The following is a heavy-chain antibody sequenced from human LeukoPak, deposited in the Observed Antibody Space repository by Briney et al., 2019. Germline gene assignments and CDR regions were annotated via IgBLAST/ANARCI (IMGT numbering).Heavy chain of an antibody. CDR1: GGSISSYY. CDR2: IYTSGRT. D-gene: IGHD6-13*01. J-gene: IGHJ5*02. CDR3: ARLRYSSSWYQNWFDP. Sequence: SETLSLTCTVSGGSISSYYWSWIRQPAGKGLEWIGRIYTSGRTNYNPSLKSRVTMSVDTSKNQFSLKLSSVTAADTAVYYCARLRYSSSWYQNWFDPWGQGTLVTVSS. V-gene: IGHV4-4*07.